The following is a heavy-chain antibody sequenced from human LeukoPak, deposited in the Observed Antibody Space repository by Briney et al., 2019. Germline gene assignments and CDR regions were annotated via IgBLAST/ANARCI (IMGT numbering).Heavy chain of an antibody. CDR1: GGSISSGSYY. J-gene: IGHJ1*01. CDR2: IYTSGST. V-gene: IGHV4-61*02. D-gene: IGHD1-7*01. CDR3: ARGASITGTNEYFQH. Sequence: PSETLSLTCTVSGGSISSGSYYWRWIRQPAGKGLECIGRIYTSGSTNYNPSLKSRVTISVDTSKNQFSLRLSSVTAADTAVYYCARGASITGTNEYFQHWGQGTLVTVSS.